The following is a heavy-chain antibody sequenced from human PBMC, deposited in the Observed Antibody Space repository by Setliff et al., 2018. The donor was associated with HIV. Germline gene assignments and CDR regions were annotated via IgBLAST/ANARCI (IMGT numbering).Heavy chain of an antibody. D-gene: IGHD6-13*01. CDR3: AKDSKIGPAAAGY. J-gene: IGHJ4*02. CDR2: ISSSSSSYT. Sequence: GGSLRLSCAASGFTFSDYYMSWIRQAPGKGLEWVSYISSSSSSYTNYADSVKGRFTIPRDNAKNSLYLQMNSLRAKDTAVYYCAKDSKIGPAAAGYWGQGTLVTVSS. V-gene: IGHV3-11*06. CDR1: GFTFSDYY.